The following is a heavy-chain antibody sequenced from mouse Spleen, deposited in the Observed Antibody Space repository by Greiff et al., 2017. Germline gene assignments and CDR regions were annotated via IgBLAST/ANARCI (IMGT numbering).Heavy chain of an antibody. D-gene: IGHD3-3*01. CDR1: GFSLTSYG. CDR3: AKPGLYYAMDY. V-gene: IGHV2-3*01. J-gene: IGHJ4*01. CDR2: ICGDGST. Sequence: QVQLKQSGPGLVAPSQSLSITCTASGFSLTSYGVSWVRQPPGKGLEWLGVICGDGSTNYHSALISRLSISKDNSKSQVFLKLNSLHTDDTATYYCAKPGLYYAMDYWGQGTSVTVSS.